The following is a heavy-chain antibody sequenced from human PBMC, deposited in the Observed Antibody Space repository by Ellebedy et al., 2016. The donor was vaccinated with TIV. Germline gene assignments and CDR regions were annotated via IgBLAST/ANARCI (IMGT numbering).Heavy chain of an antibody. CDR1: GYSFTSYW. CDR2: IYPGDSDT. V-gene: IGHV5-51*01. CDR3: ARHPGSSDWTLDY. Sequence: GESLKISXKGSGYSFTSYWIGWVRQMPGKGLEWMGIIYPGDSDTRYSPSFQGQVTISADKSISTAYLQWSSLKASDTALYYCARHPGSSDWTLDYWGQGTLVTVSS. D-gene: IGHD6-19*01. J-gene: IGHJ4*02.